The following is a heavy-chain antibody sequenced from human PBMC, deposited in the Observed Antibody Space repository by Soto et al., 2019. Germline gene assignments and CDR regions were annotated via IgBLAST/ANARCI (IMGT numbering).Heavy chain of an antibody. J-gene: IGHJ4*02. Sequence: GGSLRLSCADTGFTFSNAWMSWVRQAPGKGLEWVGRIKGEADGGTTDYAAPVKGRITISRDHSKDTLYLQMNSLKTEDTAVYYCTTGLSNGYYNFDYWGQGTPVTVSS. CDR3: TTGLSNGYYNFDY. D-gene: IGHD3-22*01. CDR2: IKGEADGGTT. CDR1: GFTFSNAW. V-gene: IGHV3-15*01.